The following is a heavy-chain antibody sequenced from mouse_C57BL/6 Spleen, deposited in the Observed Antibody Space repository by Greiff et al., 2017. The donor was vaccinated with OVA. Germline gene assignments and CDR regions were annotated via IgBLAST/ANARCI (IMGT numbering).Heavy chain of an antibody. CDR1: GYAFSSSW. CDR2: IYPGDGDT. V-gene: IGHV1-82*01. Sequence: QVQLQQSGPELVKPGASVKISCKASGYAFSSSWMNWVKQRPGKGLEWIGRIYPGDGDTNYNGKFKGKATLTADKSSSTAYMQLSSLTSEDSAVYFCARGRVYYGNPYFDYWGQGTTLTVSS. J-gene: IGHJ2*01. CDR3: ARGRVYYGNPYFDY. D-gene: IGHD2-1*01.